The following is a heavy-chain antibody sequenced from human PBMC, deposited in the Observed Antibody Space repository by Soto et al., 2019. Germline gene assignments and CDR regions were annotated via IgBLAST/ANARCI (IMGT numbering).Heavy chain of an antibody. J-gene: IGHJ4*02. Sequence: GASVKVSCKASGGTFSSYAISWVRQAPGQGLEWMGGIIPIFGTANYAQKFQGRVTITADESTSTAYMELSSLRSEDTAVYYCARLLDGNEYYFDYWGQGTLVTVSS. V-gene: IGHV1-69*13. CDR2: IIPIFGTA. D-gene: IGHD3-3*02. CDR3: ARLLDGNEYYFDY. CDR1: GGTFSSYA.